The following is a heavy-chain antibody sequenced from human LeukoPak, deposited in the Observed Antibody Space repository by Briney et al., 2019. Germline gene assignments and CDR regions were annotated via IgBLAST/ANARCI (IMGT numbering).Heavy chain of an antibody. CDR3: AKDKSPTVTLGFDY. J-gene: IGHJ4*02. V-gene: IGHV3-23*01. Sequence: GGSLRLSCVASRFTFSRSAMSWVRQAPGKGLEGVSSISGTADTTYYADSVKGRFTISRDNSKNTLYLQMNSLRADDTAVYYCAKDKSPTVTLGFDYWGQGTLVTVSS. CDR2: ISGTADTT. CDR1: RFTFSRSA. D-gene: IGHD4-17*01.